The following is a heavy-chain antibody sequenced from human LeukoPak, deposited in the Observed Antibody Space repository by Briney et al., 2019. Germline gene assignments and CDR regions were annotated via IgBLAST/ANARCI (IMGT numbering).Heavy chain of an antibody. CDR1: GYTFSKTYW. Sequence: GESLKIFCQASGYTFSKTYWIGWVRQKPGKGLEWMGLIYPCDSDTRYGPSFQGQVTISADTSSTTAYLQWTRLKASDTAMYYCARMGRDGFRFFDYWGQGTLVTVSS. J-gene: IGHJ4*02. CDR3: ARMGRDGFRFFDY. V-gene: IGHV5-51*01. D-gene: IGHD5-18*01. CDR2: IYPCDSDT.